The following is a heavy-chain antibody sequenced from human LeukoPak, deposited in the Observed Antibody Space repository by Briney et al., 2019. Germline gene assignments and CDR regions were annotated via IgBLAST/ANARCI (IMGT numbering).Heavy chain of an antibody. V-gene: IGHV4-34*01. CDR3: ARGPHCSGGSCYSPAFDY. Sequence: SETLSLTCAVYGGSFSGYYWSWLRQPPGKGLEWIGEINHGGSTNYNPSLKSRVTMSVDTSKNQVSLKVTSVTAADTAVYYCARGPHCSGGSCYSPAFDYWGQGTLVTVSS. D-gene: IGHD2-15*01. CDR2: INHGGST. CDR1: GGSFSGYY. J-gene: IGHJ4*02.